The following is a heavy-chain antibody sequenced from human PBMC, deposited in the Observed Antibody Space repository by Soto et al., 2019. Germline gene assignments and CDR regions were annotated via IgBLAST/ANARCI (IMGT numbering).Heavy chain of an antibody. CDR2: ISGSGIST. V-gene: IGHV3-23*01. Sequence: GGSLSLSCGASGFAFSSYGMSWVRQAPGKGLEWVSGISGSGISTYYTDSVKGRFTISRDNSKNTVFLQMNSLRDEDTAVYYCVKPPVITASYYYYDMDVWGKGTTVT. CDR1: GFAFSSYG. D-gene: IGHD4-4*01. CDR3: VKPPVITASYYYYDMDV. J-gene: IGHJ6*03.